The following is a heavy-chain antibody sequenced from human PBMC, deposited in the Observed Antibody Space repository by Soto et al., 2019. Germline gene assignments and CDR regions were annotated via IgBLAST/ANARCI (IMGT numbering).Heavy chain of an antibody. CDR1: GGSFIGYY. D-gene: IGHD2-8*01. CDR2: INHSGST. V-gene: IGHV4-34*01. CDR3: ARGPEGMVAPY. Sequence: QVQLQQWGAGLLKPSETLSLTCAVYGGSFIGYYGSWIRQPPGKGLEWIGEINHSGSTNYNPSLKSRVTISVDTSKNQFSLKLSSVVAADRAVYYCARGPEGMVAPYWGQGALVTVSS. J-gene: IGHJ4*02.